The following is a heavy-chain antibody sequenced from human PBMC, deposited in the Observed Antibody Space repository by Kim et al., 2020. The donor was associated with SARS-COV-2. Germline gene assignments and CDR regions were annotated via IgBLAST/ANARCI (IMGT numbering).Heavy chain of an antibody. V-gene: IGHV3-30*18. J-gene: IGHJ6*02. Sequence: GGSLRLSCAASGFTFSSYGMHWVRQAPGKGLEWVAVISYDGSNKYYADSVKGRFTISRDNSKNTLYLQMNSLRAEDTAVYYCAKDVGFGELLLVMDVWGQGTTVTVSS. CDR1: GFTFSSYG. D-gene: IGHD3-10*01. CDR3: AKDVGFGELLLVMDV. CDR2: ISYDGSNK.